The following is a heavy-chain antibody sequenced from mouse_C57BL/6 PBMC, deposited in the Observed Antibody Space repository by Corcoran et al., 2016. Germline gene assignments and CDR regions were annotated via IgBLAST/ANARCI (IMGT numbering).Heavy chain of an antibody. J-gene: IGHJ3*01. D-gene: IGHD2-4*01. Sequence: EVQLQQSGPVLVKPGASVKMSCKASGYTFTDYYMNWVKQSHGKSLEWIGVINPYNGGTSYNQKFKGKATLTVDKSSSTAYMELNSLTSEDSAVYYCARGISPRLRPFAYGCQGTLVTVSA. CDR1: GYTFTDYY. CDR2: INPYNGGT. V-gene: IGHV1-19*01. CDR3: ARGISPRLRPFAY.